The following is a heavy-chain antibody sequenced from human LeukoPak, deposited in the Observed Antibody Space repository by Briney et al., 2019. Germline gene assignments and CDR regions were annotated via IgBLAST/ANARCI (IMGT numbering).Heavy chain of an antibody. J-gene: IGHJ4*02. V-gene: IGHV3-74*01. CDR3: TRAPYHGDYVSWA. Sequence: PGGSLRLPCAASGFTFSSYWMHWVRQAPGKGLVWVSRISSDGSDTTYADSVKGRFTISRDNAKKMLYLQMNGLRVDDTAVYYCTRAPYHGDYVSWAWGQGTLVTVSS. D-gene: IGHD4-17*01. CDR2: ISSDGSDT. CDR1: GFTFSSYW.